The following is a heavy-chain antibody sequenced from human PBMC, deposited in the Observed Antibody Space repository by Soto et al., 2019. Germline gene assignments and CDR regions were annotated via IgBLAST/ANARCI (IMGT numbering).Heavy chain of an antibody. J-gene: IGHJ3*02. CDR1: GFTFSSYA. D-gene: IGHD1-1*01. Sequence: QVQLVESGGGVVQPGRSLRLSCAASGFTFSSYAMHWVRQAPGKGLEWVAVISYDGSNKYYADSVKGRFTISRDNSKNTLYLQMNSLRAEDTAVYYCAREQITTGAFDIWGQGTMVTVSS. CDR3: AREQITTGAFDI. V-gene: IGHV3-30-3*01. CDR2: ISYDGSNK.